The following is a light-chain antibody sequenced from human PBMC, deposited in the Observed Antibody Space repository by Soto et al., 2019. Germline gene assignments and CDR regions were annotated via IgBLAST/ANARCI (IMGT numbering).Light chain of an antibody. Sequence: DIQMTPSPSSLSASIGDRVTITCRASQSISTYLNWYQQKPGKAPKLLMYGASSLLSGVPSRFSGSGSGTEFALNISSLQPEDFAIYYCQHNYNSSFHTFGGGTEVVI. CDR1: QSISTY. CDR2: GAS. V-gene: IGKV1-39*01. J-gene: IGKJ4*02. CDR3: QHNYNSSFHT.